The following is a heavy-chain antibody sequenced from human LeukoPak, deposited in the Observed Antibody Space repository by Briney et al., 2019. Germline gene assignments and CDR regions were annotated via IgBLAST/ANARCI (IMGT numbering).Heavy chain of an antibody. CDR1: GGSISSSSYC. Sequence: SETLSLTCTVSGGSISSSSYCWGWIRQPPGKGLEWIGSIYYSGSTYYNPSLKSRVTISVDTSKNQFSLKLSSVTAADTAVYYCARDGVMVRGVITPMDVWAKGPRSPSP. V-gene: IGHV4-39*07. J-gene: IGHJ6*03. D-gene: IGHD3-10*01. CDR2: IYYSGST. CDR3: ARDGVMVRGVITPMDV.